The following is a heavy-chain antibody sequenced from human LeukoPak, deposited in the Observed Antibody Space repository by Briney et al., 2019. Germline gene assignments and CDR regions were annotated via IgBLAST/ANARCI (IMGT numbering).Heavy chain of an antibody. Sequence: GGSLRLSCAASGFTFSSYAMNWVRQAPGKGLEWVSAISGSGGSTYYADSVKGRFTISRDNSKNTLYLQMNSLRAEDTAVYYCAKDLIFGVVTPFDYWGQGTLVTVSS. V-gene: IGHV3-23*01. D-gene: IGHD3-3*02. CDR3: AKDLIFGVVTPFDY. CDR1: GFTFSSYA. J-gene: IGHJ4*02. CDR2: ISGSGGST.